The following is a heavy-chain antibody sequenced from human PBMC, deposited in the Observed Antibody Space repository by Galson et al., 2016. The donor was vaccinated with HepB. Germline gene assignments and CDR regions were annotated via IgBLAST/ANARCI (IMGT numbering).Heavy chain of an antibody. CDR3: VGHSTGAMDY. Sequence: SLRLSCAASGFTFSGYWMSWVRQAPGKGLEWVANIKQDGSEIYYMDSVKGRFTISRDNAKNSLYLQMNSLRAEDTAVYYCVGHSTGAMDYWGQGTLVTVSS. CDR1: GFTFSGYW. CDR2: IKQDGSEI. J-gene: IGHJ4*02. V-gene: IGHV3-7*03. D-gene: IGHD2-8*02.